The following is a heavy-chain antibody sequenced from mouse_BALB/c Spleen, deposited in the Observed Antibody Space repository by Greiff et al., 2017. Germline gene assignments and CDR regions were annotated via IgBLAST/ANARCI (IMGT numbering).Heavy chain of an antibody. V-gene: IGHV5-6-3*01. Sequence: EVKLVESGGGLVQPGGSLKLSCAASGFTFSSYGMSWVRQTPDKRLELVATINSNGGSTYYPDSVKGRFTISRDNAKNTLYLQMSSLKSEDTAMYYCARDGITTVVARAMDYWGQGTSVTVSA. CDR3: ARDGITTVVARAMDY. CDR2: INSNGGST. D-gene: IGHD1-1*01. CDR1: GFTFSSYG. J-gene: IGHJ4*01.